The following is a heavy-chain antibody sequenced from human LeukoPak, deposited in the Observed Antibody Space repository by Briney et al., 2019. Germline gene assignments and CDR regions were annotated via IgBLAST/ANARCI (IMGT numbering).Heavy chain of an antibody. J-gene: IGHJ3*02. CDR1: GGSISSYY. CDR2: IYYSGST. V-gene: IGHV4-59*01. CDR3: ARDPNWGDAFDI. D-gene: IGHD7-27*01. Sequence: SETLSLTCIVSGGSISSYYWSWIRQPPGKGLEWIGYIYYSGSTNYNPSLKSRVTISVDTSKNQFSLKLSSVTAADTAVYYCARDPNWGDAFDIWGQGTMVTVSS.